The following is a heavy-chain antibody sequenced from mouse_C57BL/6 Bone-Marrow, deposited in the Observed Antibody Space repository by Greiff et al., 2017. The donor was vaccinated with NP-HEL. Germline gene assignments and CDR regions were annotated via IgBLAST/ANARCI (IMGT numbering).Heavy chain of an antibody. CDR2: ISDGGSYT. Sequence: EVQLVESGGGLVKPGGSLKLSCAASGFTFSSYAMSWVRQTPEKRLEWVATISDGGSYTYYPDNVKGRFTISRDNAKNNLYLQMSHLKSEDTAMYYCARVNWEGYAMDYWGQGTSVTVSS. CDR3: ARVNWEGYAMDY. J-gene: IGHJ4*01. CDR1: GFTFSSYA. V-gene: IGHV5-4*01. D-gene: IGHD4-1*01.